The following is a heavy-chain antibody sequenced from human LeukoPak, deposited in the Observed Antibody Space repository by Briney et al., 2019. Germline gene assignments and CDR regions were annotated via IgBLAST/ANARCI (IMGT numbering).Heavy chain of an antibody. CDR2: IRYDGITK. Sequence: GGSLRLSSAASGFSFSGYGMHWVRQVPGKGLEWVAFIRYDGITKFYIDSVKGRFAISRDNSKNTLSLQMNSLRTEDTAVYYCAALHTGTFVDYWGQGTLVTVSS. V-gene: IGHV3-30*02. D-gene: IGHD4-17*01. J-gene: IGHJ4*02. CDR3: AALHTGTFVDY. CDR1: GFSFSGYG.